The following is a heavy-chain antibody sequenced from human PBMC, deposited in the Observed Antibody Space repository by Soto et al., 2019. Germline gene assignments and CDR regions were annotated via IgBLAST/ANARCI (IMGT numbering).Heavy chain of an antibody. CDR1: GFTFSSYG. CDR2: IWYDGSNK. J-gene: IGHJ6*02. Sequence: PGGSLRLSCAASGFTFSSYGMHWVRQAPGKGLEWVAVIWYDGSNKYYADSVKGRFTISRDNSKNTLYLQMNSLRAEDTAVYYCARDMEVGYYYYYYGMDVWGQGTTVTVSS. D-gene: IGHD1-1*01. CDR3: ARDMEVGYYYYYYGMDV. V-gene: IGHV3-33*01.